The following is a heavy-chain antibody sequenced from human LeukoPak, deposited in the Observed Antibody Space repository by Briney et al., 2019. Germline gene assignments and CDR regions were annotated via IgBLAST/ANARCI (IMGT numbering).Heavy chain of an antibody. V-gene: IGHV4-4*07. CDR1: GASITSFY. J-gene: IGHJ3*02. CDR2: LYSSGST. CDR3: ARTAGVDAFDI. Sequence: SETLSLTCTVSGASITSFYWSWIRQPAGKGLEWIGRLYSSGSTNYNPSLKSRVTMSGATSTNQFSLKLSSVTAADTAVYYCARTAGVDAFDIWGQGTMVIVSS.